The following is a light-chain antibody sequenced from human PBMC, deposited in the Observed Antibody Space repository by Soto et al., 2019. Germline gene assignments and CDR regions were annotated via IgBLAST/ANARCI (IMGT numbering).Light chain of an antibody. V-gene: IGLV2-14*01. Sequence: QSVLTQPASVSGSPGQSITISCTGTSSDVGGFNYVSWYQQHPDKAPKLMIYEVSNRPSGVSNRFSGSKSGNTASLTISGLQTEDEADYYCSSYTSSRTVVFGGGTKLTVL. CDR3: SSYTSSRTVV. CDR2: EVS. J-gene: IGLJ3*02. CDR1: SSDVGGFNY.